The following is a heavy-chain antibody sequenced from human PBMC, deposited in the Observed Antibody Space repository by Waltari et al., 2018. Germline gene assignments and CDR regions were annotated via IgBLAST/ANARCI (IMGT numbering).Heavy chain of an antibody. J-gene: IGHJ5*02. CDR3: AKPLYTSGWHGYET. CDR1: GGSFRAYY. Sequence: QVQLQQWGAGQLKTSETLSLTSAVSGGSFRAYYWAWIRQRPGKGLEWIGEINDGGITNSNPSLKSRVTISVDTSKNQFSLRLTSVTGADTAVYYCAKPLYTSGWHGYETWGPGNLVTVSS. CDR2: INDGGIT. V-gene: IGHV4-34*02. D-gene: IGHD3-22*01.